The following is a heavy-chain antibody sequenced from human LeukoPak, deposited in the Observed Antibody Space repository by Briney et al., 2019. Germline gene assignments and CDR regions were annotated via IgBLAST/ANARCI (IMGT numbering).Heavy chain of an antibody. CDR1: GFTFSSYA. CDR3: ATDRKVGAGVPRFDY. V-gene: IGHV3-30*04. Sequence: GGSLRLSCAASGFTFSSYAMHWVRQAPGKGLEWVAVISYDGSNKYYADSVKGRLTISRDNAKTSLYLQMNSLRAEDTAVYYCATDRKVGAGVPRFDYWGQGALVTVPS. J-gene: IGHJ4*02. CDR2: ISYDGSNK. D-gene: IGHD1-26*01.